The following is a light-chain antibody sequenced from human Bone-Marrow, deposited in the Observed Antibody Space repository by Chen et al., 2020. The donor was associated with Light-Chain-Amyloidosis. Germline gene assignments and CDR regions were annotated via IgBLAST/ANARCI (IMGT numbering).Light chain of an antibody. J-gene: IGLJ2*01. Sequence: SYELTQPPPVSVSPVQTARITCSGDDLPTKYAYWYQQKPGQAPGLVIHRDTERPSGISEGFSGSSSGTTATLTISGVQAEDEADYHCQSADSSGTYEVIFGGGTKLTVL. CDR2: RDT. CDR1: DLPTKY. CDR3: QSADSSGTYEVI. V-gene: IGLV3-25*03.